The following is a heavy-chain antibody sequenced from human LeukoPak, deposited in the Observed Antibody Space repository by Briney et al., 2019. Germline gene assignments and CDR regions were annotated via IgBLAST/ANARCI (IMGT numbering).Heavy chain of an antibody. CDR1: GGSISSYY. CDR2: IYTSGST. Sequence: PPETLSLTCTVSGGSISSYYWSWIRQPAGKGLEWIGRIYTSGSTNYNPSLKSRVTMSVDTSKNQFSLKLSSVTAADTAVYYCARDPRGYSYGLFSYYYYGMDVWGQGTTVTVSS. J-gene: IGHJ6*02. CDR3: ARDPRGYSYGLFSYYYYGMDV. D-gene: IGHD5-18*01. V-gene: IGHV4-4*07.